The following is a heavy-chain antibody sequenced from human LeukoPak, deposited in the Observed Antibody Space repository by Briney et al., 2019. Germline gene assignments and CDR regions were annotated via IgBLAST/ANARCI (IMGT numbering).Heavy chain of an antibody. V-gene: IGHV1-8*01. CDR3: ARGYYYDSSGYYYY. D-gene: IGHD3-22*01. Sequence: ASVKVSCKASGYTFTSYDINWVRQATGQGLRWMEWMNPNRGNTVYANKFKVRVTMTRNTYISTAYMELSSLRSEDTAVYYCARGYYYDSSGYYYYWGQGTLVTVSS. J-gene: IGHJ4*02. CDR2: MNPNRGNT. CDR1: GYTFTSYD.